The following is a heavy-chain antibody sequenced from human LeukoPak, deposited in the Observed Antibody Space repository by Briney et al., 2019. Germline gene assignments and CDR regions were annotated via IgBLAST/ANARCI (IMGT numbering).Heavy chain of an antibody. J-gene: IGHJ6*04. CDR1: GFTFSSYS. CDR3: ARGKAQHYYGMDV. V-gene: IGHV3-21*01. CDR2: ISSSSSYI. Sequence: GGSLRLSCAASGFTFSSYSMNWVRQAPGKGLEWVSSISSSSSYIYYADSVKGRFTISRDNAKNTLYLQMNSLRAEDTAVYYCARGKAQHYYGMDVWGKGTTVTVSS.